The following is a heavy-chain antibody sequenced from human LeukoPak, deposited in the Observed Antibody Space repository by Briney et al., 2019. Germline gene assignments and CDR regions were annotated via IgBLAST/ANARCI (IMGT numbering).Heavy chain of an antibody. Sequence: SQTLSLTCTLSGGSMSSYYTSWVRQPAGKGREWFGRIYTSGSTNYNASLKRRVSMSVDTSKNQFSLKLSSVTAADTAVFYCARENSGSYGEFDYWGQGTLVTVSS. V-gene: IGHV4-4*07. CDR1: GGSMSSYY. D-gene: IGHD1-26*01. J-gene: IGHJ4*02. CDR3: ARENSGSYGEFDY. CDR2: IYTSGST.